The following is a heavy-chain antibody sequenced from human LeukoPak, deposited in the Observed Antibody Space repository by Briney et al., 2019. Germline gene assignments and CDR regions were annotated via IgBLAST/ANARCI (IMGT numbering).Heavy chain of an antibody. D-gene: IGHD2-21*02. CDR2: LHSNGAFT. J-gene: IGHJ4*01. CDR1: GFTLSNYL. V-gene: IGHV3-74*01. Sequence: GGSLRLSCSASGFTLSNYLMHWVRQAPGKGLVWVARLHSNGAFTAYADSVKGRFTISRETAKNTLYLQMNSLRVEDTAVYYCARFVVVTAGDYWGQGTLVTVSS. CDR3: ARFVVVTAGDY.